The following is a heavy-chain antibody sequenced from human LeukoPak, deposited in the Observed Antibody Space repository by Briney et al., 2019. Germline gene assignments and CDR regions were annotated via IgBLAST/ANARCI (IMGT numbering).Heavy chain of an antibody. CDR1: GFTFNSYW. D-gene: IGHD6-13*01. Sequence: GGPLSHSCAASGFTFNSYWMMELGQPRGRAGVEVANIKQDGSEKYYVDSVKGRFTISRDNAKTSLYLQMSSLRAEDTAVYYCAGSWSPYDAFDIWGQGTMVTVSS. J-gene: IGHJ3*02. CDR2: IKQDGSEK. V-gene: IGHV3-7*02. CDR3: AGSWSPYDAFDI.